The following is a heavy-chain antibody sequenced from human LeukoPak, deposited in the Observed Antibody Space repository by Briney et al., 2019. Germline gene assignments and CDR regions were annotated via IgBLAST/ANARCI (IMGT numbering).Heavy chain of an antibody. CDR1: GFTFSRYA. CDR2: ISGSGGST. J-gene: IGHJ3*02. V-gene: IGHV3-23*01. Sequence: GGSLRLSCAASGFTFSRYAMSWVRQAPGKGLEWVSAISGSGGSTYYADSVKGRFTISRDNSKNTLYLQMNSLRAEDTAVYYCAKPIASQRAFDIWGQGTMVTVSS. D-gene: IGHD6-25*01. CDR3: AKPIASQRAFDI.